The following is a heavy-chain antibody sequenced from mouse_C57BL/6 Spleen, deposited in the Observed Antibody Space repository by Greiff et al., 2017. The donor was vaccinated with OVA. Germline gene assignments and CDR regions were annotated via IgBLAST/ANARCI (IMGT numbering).Heavy chain of an antibody. V-gene: IGHV1-54*01. CDR1: GYAFTNYL. CDR2: INPGSGGT. D-gene: IGHD3-2*02. CDR3: ARSAQATEYFDY. J-gene: IGHJ2*01. Sequence: QVQLKESGAELVRPGTSVKVSCKASGYAFTNYLIEWVKQRPGQGLEWIGVINPGSGGTNYNEKFKGKATLTADKSSSTAYMQLSSLTSEDSAVYFCARSAQATEYFDYWGQGTTLTVSS.